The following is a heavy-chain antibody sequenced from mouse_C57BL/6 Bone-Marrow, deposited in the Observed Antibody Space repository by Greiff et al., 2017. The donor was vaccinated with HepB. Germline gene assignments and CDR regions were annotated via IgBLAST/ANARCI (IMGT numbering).Heavy chain of an antibody. CDR2: IYPRSGNT. D-gene: IGHD1-1*01. V-gene: IGHV1-81*01. CDR1: GYTFTSYG. Sequence: VQLQQSGAELARPGASVKLSCKASGYTFTSYGISWVKQRTGQGLEWIGEIYPRSGNTYYNEKFKGKATLTADKSSSTAYMELRSLTSEDSAVYFCARDYYGSSYGGYCDVWGTGTTVTVSS. J-gene: IGHJ1*03. CDR3: ARDYYGSSYGGYCDV.